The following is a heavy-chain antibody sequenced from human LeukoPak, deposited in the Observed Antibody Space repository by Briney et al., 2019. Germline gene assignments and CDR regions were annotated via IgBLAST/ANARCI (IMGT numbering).Heavy chain of an antibody. CDR1: GESLSSYY. J-gene: IGHJ4*02. V-gene: IGHV4-34*01. D-gene: IGHD5-24*01. Sequence: PSETLSLTCAVYGESLSSYYWSWIRQPPGKGLEWIGEINHSGNTNYNPSLKSRVTISVDTSKNQFSLKLSSVTAADTAVYYCARVDGDGYNIPDYWGQGTLVTVSS. CDR3: ARVDGDGYNIPDY. CDR2: INHSGNT.